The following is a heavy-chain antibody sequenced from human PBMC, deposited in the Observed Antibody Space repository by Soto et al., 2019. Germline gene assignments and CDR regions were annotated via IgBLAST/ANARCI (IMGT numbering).Heavy chain of an antibody. V-gene: IGHV1-3*01. Sequence: QVQLVQSGAEVKKPGASVKVSCKASGYTFTSYAMHLVRQAPGQRLEWMGWINAVNGTTKYSQKFQGRVTITRDTTASPAYMELSSLRSEDTAVYYCASGLGGWPDYWGEGTLVTASS. J-gene: IGHJ4*02. CDR1: GYTFTSYA. CDR3: ASGLGGWPDY. D-gene: IGHD2-15*01. CDR2: INAVNGTT.